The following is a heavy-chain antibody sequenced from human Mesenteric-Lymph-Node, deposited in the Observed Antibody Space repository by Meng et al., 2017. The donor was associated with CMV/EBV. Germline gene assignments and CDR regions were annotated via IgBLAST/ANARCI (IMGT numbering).Heavy chain of an antibody. J-gene: IGHJ4*02. Sequence: LPCSFSGGSISSSSYYWGWIRQPPGKGLEWIGSIYYSGTTYYNPSLKSRVTISVDTSKNQFSLKLSSVTAADTAVYYCASAGETFDYWGQGTLVTVSS. CDR1: GGSISSSSYY. V-gene: IGHV4-39*01. CDR3: ASAGETFDY. CDR2: IYYSGTT. D-gene: IGHD4-17*01.